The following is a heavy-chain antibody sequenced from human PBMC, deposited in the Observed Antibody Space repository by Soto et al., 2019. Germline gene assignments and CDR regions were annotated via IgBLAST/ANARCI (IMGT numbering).Heavy chain of an antibody. CDR2: IIPIFGTA. Sequence: QVQLVQSGAEVKKPGSSVKVSCKASGGTFSSYAISWVRQAPGQGLEWMGGIIPIFGTANYAQKFQGRVTITADESTSTAYMELSSLRSEDTAVYYWARDLGYCSGGSCYVWFDPWGQGTLVTVSS. J-gene: IGHJ5*02. D-gene: IGHD2-15*01. CDR3: ARDLGYCSGGSCYVWFDP. V-gene: IGHV1-69*12. CDR1: GGTFSSYA.